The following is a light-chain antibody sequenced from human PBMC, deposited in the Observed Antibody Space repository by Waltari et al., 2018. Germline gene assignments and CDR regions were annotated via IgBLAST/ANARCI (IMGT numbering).Light chain of an antibody. J-gene: IGKJ1*01. CDR1: QRIRSN. V-gene: IGKV3-15*01. CDR3: QQYDNWLGT. CDR2: GAP. Sequence: EIVITQSPATLPVLPGERATLSCRASQRIRSNLAWYKHKPGQDPRLLLYGAPTSATGIPAMFSGSGSGTEFTLTISSLQSEDFAVYFCQQYDNWLGTFGQGTKVEIK.